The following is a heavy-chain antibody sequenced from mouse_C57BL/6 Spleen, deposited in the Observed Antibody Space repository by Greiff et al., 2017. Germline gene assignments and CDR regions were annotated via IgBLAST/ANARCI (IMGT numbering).Heavy chain of an antibody. J-gene: IGHJ3*01. V-gene: IGHV1-42*01. CDR3: AIYYDGWFAY. CDR1: GYSFTGYY. Sequence: VQLQQSGPELVKPGASVKISCKASGYSFTGYYMNWVKQSPEKSLEWIGEINPSTGGTTYNQKFKAKATLTVDKSSSTAYMQLKSLTSEDSAVYYCAIYYDGWFAYWGQGTLVTVSA. D-gene: IGHD2-4*01. CDR2: INPSTGGT.